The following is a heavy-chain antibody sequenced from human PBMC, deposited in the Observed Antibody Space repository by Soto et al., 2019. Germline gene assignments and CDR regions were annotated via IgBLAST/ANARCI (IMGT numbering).Heavy chain of an antibody. CDR2: ISGSAIGT. CDR1: GFSFSSFG. J-gene: IGHJ4*02. D-gene: IGHD1-26*01. Sequence: EVQLLESGGGLVEPGGSLRLSCAASGFSFSSFGMSWVRQAPGKGLEWVSGISGSAIGTSYADSVKGRFTISRDNSMNTLYLQMNSLRAEDTALYYCAKELIEGGSYYGDVAHWGQGTLVTVSS. V-gene: IGHV3-23*01. CDR3: AKELIEGGSYYGDVAH.